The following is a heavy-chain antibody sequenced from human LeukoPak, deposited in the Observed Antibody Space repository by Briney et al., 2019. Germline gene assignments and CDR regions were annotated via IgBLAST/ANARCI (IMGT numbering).Heavy chain of an antibody. CDR3: ARDSRGIGMDV. D-gene: IGHD2-21*01. V-gene: IGHV4-30-4*08. CDR1: GGSISSGDYY. J-gene: IGHJ6*04. Sequence: SQTLSLTCTVSGGSISSGDYYWSWIHQAPGKGLEWIGYIYYSGSTYYNPSLKSRVTISVDTSKNQFSLNLSSVTAADTAVYYCARDSRGIGMDVWGKGTTVTVSS. CDR2: IYYSGST.